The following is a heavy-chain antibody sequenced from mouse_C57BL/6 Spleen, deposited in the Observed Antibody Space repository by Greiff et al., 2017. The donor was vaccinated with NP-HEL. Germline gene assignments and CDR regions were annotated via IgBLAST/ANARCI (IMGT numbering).Heavy chain of an antibody. CDR3: TGGGGYYDYAMDY. D-gene: IGHD2-3*01. CDR1: GFTFSNYW. J-gene: IGHJ4*01. Sequence: EVKVEESGGGLVQPGGSMKLSCVASGFTFSNYWMNWVRQSPEKGLEWVAQIRLKSDNYATHYAESVKGRFTISRDDSKSSVYLQMNNLRAEDTGIYYCTGGGGYYDYAMDYWGQGTSVTVSS. CDR2: IRLKSDNYAT. V-gene: IGHV6-3*01.